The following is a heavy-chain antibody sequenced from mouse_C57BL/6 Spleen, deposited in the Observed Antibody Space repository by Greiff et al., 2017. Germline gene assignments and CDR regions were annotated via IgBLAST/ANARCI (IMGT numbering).Heavy chain of an antibody. CDR1: GYTFTSYW. Sequence: VQLQQPGAELVKPGASVKLSCKASGYTFTSYWMHWVKQRPGQGLEWIGMIHPNSGSTNYNEKFKSKATLTVDKSSSTAYMQLSSLTSEDSAVYYCARSRLLPWFAYWGQGTLVTVSA. CDR2: IHPNSGST. CDR3: ARSRLLPWFAY. V-gene: IGHV1-64*01. J-gene: IGHJ3*01. D-gene: IGHD1-1*01.